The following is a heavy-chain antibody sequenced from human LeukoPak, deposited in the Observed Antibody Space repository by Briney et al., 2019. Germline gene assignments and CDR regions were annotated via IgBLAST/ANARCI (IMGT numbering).Heavy chain of an antibody. CDR1: GGSISSGGYY. CDR2: IYHSGST. V-gene: IGHV4-30-2*01. CDR3: ARGTYDSSGYHYFDY. Sequence: SETLSLTCTVSGGSISSGGYYWSWIRQPPGKGLEWIGYIYHSGSTYYNPSLKSRVTISVDRSKNQFSLKLSFVTAADTAVYYCARGTYDSSGYHYFDYWGQGTLVTVSS. J-gene: IGHJ4*02. D-gene: IGHD3-22*01.